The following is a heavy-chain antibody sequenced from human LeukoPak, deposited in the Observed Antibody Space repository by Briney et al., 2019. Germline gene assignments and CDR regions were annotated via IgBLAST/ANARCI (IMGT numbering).Heavy chain of an antibody. J-gene: IGHJ3*02. CDR2: LYSGGST. Sequence: GGSLRLSCAASGFTVSSYYMNWVRQAPGKGLEWVSVLYSGGSTYYADSVKGRFTISRDNLKNTLYLQMNSLRAEDTAVYYCAREADTSTRAFDIWGQGTMVTVSS. CDR1: GFTVSSYY. V-gene: IGHV3-53*01. CDR3: AREADTSTRAFDI. D-gene: IGHD2-2*01.